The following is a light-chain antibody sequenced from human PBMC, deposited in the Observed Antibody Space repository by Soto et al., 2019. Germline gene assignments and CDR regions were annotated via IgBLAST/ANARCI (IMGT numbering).Light chain of an antibody. CDR1: QAVSSIL. Sequence: EVVLTQSPGTLSLSPGERATLSCRASQAVSSILLAWYQQKPGQAPRLLIYGASSRATGIPDRFSGSGSGTDFTLTVSRLEPEDFAVYYCQQHGTSPIFGGGTKVELK. V-gene: IGKV3-20*01. CDR3: QQHGTSPI. CDR2: GAS. J-gene: IGKJ4*01.